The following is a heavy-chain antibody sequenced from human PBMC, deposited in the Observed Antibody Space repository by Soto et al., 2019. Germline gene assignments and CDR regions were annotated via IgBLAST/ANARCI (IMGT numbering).Heavy chain of an antibody. J-gene: IGHJ4*02. Sequence: QLQLQESDPGLVKPSQTLSLTCTVSGGSISSGGYYWSWIRQHPGKGLEWIGYIYYSGSTYYNPSLKSRVTISVDTSKNQFSLKLSSVTAADTAVYYCAREGGIVGATAADYWGQGTLVTVSS. CDR2: IYYSGST. D-gene: IGHD1-26*01. V-gene: IGHV4-31*03. CDR3: AREGGIVGATAADY. CDR1: GGSISSGGYY.